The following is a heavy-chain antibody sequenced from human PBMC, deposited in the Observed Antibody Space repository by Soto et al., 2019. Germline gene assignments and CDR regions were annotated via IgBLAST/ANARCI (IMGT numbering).Heavy chain of an antibody. J-gene: IGHJ4*02. V-gene: IGHV4-59*01. CDR2: IYYSGST. CDR1: GGSISSYY. Sequence: SETLSLTCTVSGGSISSYYWSWIRQPPGKGLEWIGYIYYSGSTNYNPSLKSRVTLSVDTSKNQFSLKLSSVTAADTAVYYCARGVGGYDFWSGYPNPYYFDYWGQGTLVTVSS. CDR3: ARGVGGYDFWSGYPNPYYFDY. D-gene: IGHD3-3*01.